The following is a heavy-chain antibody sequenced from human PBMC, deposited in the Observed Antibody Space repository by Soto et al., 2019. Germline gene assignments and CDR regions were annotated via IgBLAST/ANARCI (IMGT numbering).Heavy chain of an antibody. Sequence: GGSLRLSCAASGFTFSSYAMHWVRQAPGKGLEWVAVISYDGSNKYYADSVKGRFTISRDNSKNTLYLQMNSLRAEDTAVYYCARGPLFLGVAAPPGYWGQGTLVTVSS. V-gene: IGHV3-30-3*01. CDR2: ISYDGSNK. D-gene: IGHD6-6*01. CDR3: ARGPLFLGVAAPPGY. CDR1: GFTFSSYA. J-gene: IGHJ4*02.